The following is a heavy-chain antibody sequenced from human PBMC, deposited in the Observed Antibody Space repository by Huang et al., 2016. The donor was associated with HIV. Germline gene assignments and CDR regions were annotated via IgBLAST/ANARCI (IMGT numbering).Heavy chain of an antibody. D-gene: IGHD3-3*01. V-gene: IGHV3-7*04. CDR1: GLSFRGDW. CDR3: ARGGAPYYDFWSGGHHYGMDV. Sequence: EVQLVESGGGLVQPGGSLRLSCAASGLSFRGDWMRWVRQAPGKWLEWVVNRKQDGSEKYYLDSVKGRFTISRDNVKNALYLQMYSLRVEDTAIYYCARGGAPYYDFWSGGHHYGMDVWGQGTTVTVSS. CDR2: RKQDGSEK. J-gene: IGHJ6*02.